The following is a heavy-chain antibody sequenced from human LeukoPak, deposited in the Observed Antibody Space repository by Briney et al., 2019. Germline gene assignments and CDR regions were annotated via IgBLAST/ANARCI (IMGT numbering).Heavy chain of an antibody. V-gene: IGHV3-53*01. CDR1: GFTVSSNY. D-gene: IGHD6-6*01. Sequence: GGSLRLSCAASGFTVSSNYMSWVRQAPGKGLEWVSVIYSGGSTYYADSVKGRFTISRDNSKNTLYLQMNSLRAEDTAMYYCARGSSIAGFPFDYWGQGTLVTVSS. J-gene: IGHJ4*02. CDR3: ARGSSIAGFPFDY. CDR2: IYSGGST.